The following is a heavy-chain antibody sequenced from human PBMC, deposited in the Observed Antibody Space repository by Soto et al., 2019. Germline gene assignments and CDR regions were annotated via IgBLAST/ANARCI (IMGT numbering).Heavy chain of an antibody. CDR3: ARNLAYGGGYTFDY. D-gene: IGHD2-21*01. Sequence: EVQLVESGGGLVQPGGSLRLSCEVSAFTFSDHFIDWVRQAPGKGLEWVGRSRDKAHSYTTEYAASVKGRFTISRDDSRHSLYLQMNSLKTEDTAVYYCARNLAYGGGYTFDYCGQGTLVTVSS. V-gene: IGHV3-72*01. J-gene: IGHJ4*02. CDR2: SRDKAHSYTT. CDR1: AFTFSDHF.